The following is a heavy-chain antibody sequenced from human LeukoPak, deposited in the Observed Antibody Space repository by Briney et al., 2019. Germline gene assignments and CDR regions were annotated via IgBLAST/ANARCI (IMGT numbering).Heavy chain of an antibody. D-gene: IGHD3-3*01. V-gene: IGHV1-69*13. CDR3: ARVRTDYDFWSGYPFDY. Sequence: SVKVSCKASGGTFSSYAISWVRQAPGQGLEWMGGIIPILGTANYAQKFQGRVTITADESTSTAYMELSSLRSEDTAVYYCARVRTDYDFWSGYPFDYWGQGTLVTVSS. CDR2: IIPILGTA. CDR1: GGTFSSYA. J-gene: IGHJ4*02.